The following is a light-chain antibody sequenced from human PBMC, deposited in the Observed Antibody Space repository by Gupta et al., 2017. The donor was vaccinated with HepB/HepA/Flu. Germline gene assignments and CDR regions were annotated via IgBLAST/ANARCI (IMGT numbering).Light chain of an antibody. CDR1: QRINNW. CDR2: GTS. V-gene: IGKV1D-12*01. J-gene: IGKJ4*01. CDR3: QQANSFPVT. Sequence: DIQMTQSPSSVSASVGDRVTITCRASQRINNWFAWYQQKPGKAPELLIYGTSKLHNGVPSRFSGSGSGTEFTLTISSLQPEDFATYSCQQANSFPVTFGGGTKVGI.